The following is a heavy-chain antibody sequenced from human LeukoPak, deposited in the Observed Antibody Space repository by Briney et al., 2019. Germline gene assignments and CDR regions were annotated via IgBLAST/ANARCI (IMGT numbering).Heavy chain of an antibody. V-gene: IGHV1-2*02. Sequence: ASVKVSCEPSGYTFTVNYLHWVRQAPGQGLEWVGWMNPNSGVTVYAQNFQGRVTMTRDTSISTAYMELSSLTSDDTAVYHCTRGAGTSWFDYWGQGSLVTVSS. CDR1: GYTFTVNY. CDR3: TRGAGTSWFDY. J-gene: IGHJ4*02. D-gene: IGHD2-2*01. CDR2: MNPNSGVT.